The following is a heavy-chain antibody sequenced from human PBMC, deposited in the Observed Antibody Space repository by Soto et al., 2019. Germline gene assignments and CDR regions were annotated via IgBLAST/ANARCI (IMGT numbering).Heavy chain of an antibody. CDR2: ISWNGITI. V-gene: IGHV3-9*01. Sequence: GGSLRLSCAASGFTFDDYAMHWVRQAPGRGLEWVSGISWNGITIGYADSVKGRFTTSRDNAKNSLYLQMNSLRTGDTAFYYCAKEGPRGFGELDLYYYYYYMDVWGKGTTVTVSS. CDR3: AKEGPRGFGELDLYYYYYYMDV. CDR1: GFTFDDYA. D-gene: IGHD3-10*01. J-gene: IGHJ6*03.